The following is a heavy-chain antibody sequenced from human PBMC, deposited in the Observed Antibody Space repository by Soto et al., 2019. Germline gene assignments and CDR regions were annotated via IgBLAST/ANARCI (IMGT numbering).Heavy chain of an antibody. CDR2: TYYRSKWYN. J-gene: IGHJ5*01. CDR3: ARLIGNSWLDS. D-gene: IGHD2-8*01. Sequence: SQTLSLTCAISGDSVSTNSATWGWIRQSPSRGLEWLGRTYYRSKWYNDYAVSVKGRISINPDTSNNQLSLQLNSVTPDDTAVYYCARLIGNSWLDSWGQGTQVTVSS. CDR1: GDSVSTNSAT. V-gene: IGHV6-1*01.